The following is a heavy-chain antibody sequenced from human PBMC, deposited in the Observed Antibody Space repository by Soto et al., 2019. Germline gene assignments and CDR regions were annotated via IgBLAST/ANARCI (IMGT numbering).Heavy chain of an antibody. D-gene: IGHD1-1*01. CDR3: ARSSLEPPYYYSCGMDV. V-gene: IGHV1-69*01. CDR2: IIPIFGTT. Sequence: QVQLVQSGAEVKKPGSSVKVSCKASGDTFSSYAINWVRQAPGQGLAWMGGIIPIFGTTDYAQKFQGRLTITADESTTTAYMELSSLRSEDMAVYYCARSSLEPPYYYSCGMDVWGQGTTVTVSS. CDR1: GDTFSSYA. J-gene: IGHJ6*02.